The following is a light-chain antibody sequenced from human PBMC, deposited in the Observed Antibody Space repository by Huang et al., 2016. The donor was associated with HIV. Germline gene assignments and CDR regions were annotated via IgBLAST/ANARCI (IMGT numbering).Light chain of an antibody. Sequence: DIQMTQSPSSLSASVGDRVTITCRASQSIGHYLNWYQQKPGKAPKLLIYAASSWQSGVPSRFSGSGSGTDFTLMISSLQPEDFATYYCQQSYTTPRYSFGQGTKLEIK. J-gene: IGKJ2*01. V-gene: IGKV1-39*01. CDR2: AAS. CDR3: QQSYTTPRYS. CDR1: QSIGHY.